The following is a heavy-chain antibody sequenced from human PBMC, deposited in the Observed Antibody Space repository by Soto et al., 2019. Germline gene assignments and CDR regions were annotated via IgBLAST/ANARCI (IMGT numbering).Heavy chain of an antibody. CDR2: IYPGDSYT. CDR1: GYSFTSYW. J-gene: IGHJ6*02. D-gene: IGHD3-22*01. Sequence: GESLKISCKGSGYSFTSYWIGWVRQMPGKGLEWMGIIYPGDSYTRYSPSFQGHVTISADKSISTAYLQWTSLNASDTALYYCARDSRGLPPKKILVVTQGDYYYYGMDVWGQGTTVTVSS. V-gene: IGHV5-51*01. CDR3: ARDSRGLPPKKILVVTQGDYYYYGMDV.